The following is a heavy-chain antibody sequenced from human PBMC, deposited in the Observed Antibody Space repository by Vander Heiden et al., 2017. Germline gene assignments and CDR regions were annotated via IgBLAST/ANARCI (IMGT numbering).Heavy chain of an antibody. CDR2: IYSADKT. CDR1: GFTVRSNN. Sequence: EVQLVESGGDLSQPGGSLRLPCAASGFTVRSNNMSWVRQAPGKGLEWVSIIYSADKTHYADSVKGRFTISRDNSKNTVYLQMNSLRVEDTAMYYCARVGGYWGQGILVTVSS. V-gene: IGHV3-53*01. CDR3: ARVGGY. J-gene: IGHJ4*02. D-gene: IGHD2-15*01.